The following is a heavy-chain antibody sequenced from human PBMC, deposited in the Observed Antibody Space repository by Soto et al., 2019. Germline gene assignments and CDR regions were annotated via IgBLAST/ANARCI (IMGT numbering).Heavy chain of an antibody. Sequence: GGSLRLSCAASGLTFDSYAMSWVREAPGKGLEWVSGTSGSGGGTYYADSVKGRFTISRDNSKNTLYLQMNSLRAEDTAVYYCAKPVYSSNWYYFDYWGQGTLVTVSS. CDR3: AKPVYSSNWYYFDY. CDR2: TSGSGGGT. CDR1: GLTFDSYA. J-gene: IGHJ4*02. V-gene: IGHV3-23*01. D-gene: IGHD6-13*01.